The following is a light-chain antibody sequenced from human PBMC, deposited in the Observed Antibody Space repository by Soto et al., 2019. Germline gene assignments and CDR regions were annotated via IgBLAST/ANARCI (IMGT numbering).Light chain of an antibody. V-gene: IGKV4-1*01. CDR3: QQYYSRDT. CDR2: WAS. CDR1: QSVLYSSNNKNY. Sequence: DIVMTQSPDSLAVSLGERATINCKSSQSVLYSSNNKNYLAWYQQKPGQPPKLLFYWASTRESGVPDRFSGSGSGTDFTLTISSLQAEDVAVYYCQQYYSRDTFGQGTKLEIK. J-gene: IGKJ2*01.